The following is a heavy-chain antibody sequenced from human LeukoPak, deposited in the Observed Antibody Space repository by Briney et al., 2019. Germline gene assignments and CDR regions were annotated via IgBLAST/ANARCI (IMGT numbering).Heavy chain of an antibody. CDR3: AGDRAGYCSGGSGYYYYGRDV. J-gene: IGHJ6*02. D-gene: IGHD2-15*01. CDR1: GGSISSYY. Sequence: SETLSLTCTVSGGSISSYYWSWIRQPPGKGLEWIGYIYYSGSTNYNPSLKSRVTISVDTSKNQFSLKLRSVTAADTAVYYCAGDRAGYCSGGSGYYYYGRDVGGQGTTVPVSS. CDR2: IYYSGST. V-gene: IGHV4-59*12.